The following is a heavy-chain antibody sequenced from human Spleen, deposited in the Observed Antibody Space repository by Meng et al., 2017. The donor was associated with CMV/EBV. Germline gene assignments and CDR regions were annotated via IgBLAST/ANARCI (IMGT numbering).Heavy chain of an antibody. CDR1: GFMFSDYW. CDR3: ARDLEYCSSTSCYQSIGFDI. V-gene: IGHV3-7*01. CDR2: IKQDGSEK. Sequence: GGSLRLSCAASGFMFSDYWMTWVRQAPGKGLEWVANIKQDGSEKYYVGSVKGRFSISRDNANKSLYLQMNSLRVEDTAVYYCARDLEYCSSTSCYQSIGFDIWGQGTVVTVSS. J-gene: IGHJ3*02. D-gene: IGHD2-2*01.